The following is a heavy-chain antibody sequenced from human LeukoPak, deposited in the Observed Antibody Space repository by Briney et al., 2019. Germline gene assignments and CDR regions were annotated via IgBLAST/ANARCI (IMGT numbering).Heavy chain of an antibody. CDR2: INHSGST. D-gene: IGHD3-10*01. Sequence: SETLSLTCAVYGGSFGGYYWSWIRQPPGKGLEWIGEINHSGSTNYNPSLKSRVTISVDTSKNLFSLKLSSVTAADTAVYYCARVLTMVRGVVGQYYFDYWGQGTLVTVSS. J-gene: IGHJ4*02. V-gene: IGHV4-34*01. CDR1: GGSFGGYY. CDR3: ARVLTMVRGVVGQYYFDY.